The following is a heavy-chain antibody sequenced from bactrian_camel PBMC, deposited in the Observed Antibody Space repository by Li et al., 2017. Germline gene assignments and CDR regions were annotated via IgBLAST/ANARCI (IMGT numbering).Heavy chain of an antibody. D-gene: IGHD2*01. CDR2: IESGASRT. CDR3: ATDSPAACEYCSGGYCSLLLGY. CDR1: GYTYRSYC. V-gene: IGHV3S26*01. J-gene: IGHJ6*01. Sequence: QVQLVESGGGSVQVGGSLRLSCAYSGYTYRSYCMGWFRQAPGKEREGVAAIESGASRTSYADSVKGRFTISQDAATKVLYLRMNDLKPEDTAIYYCATDSPAACEYCSGGYCSLLLGYRGQGTQVTVS.